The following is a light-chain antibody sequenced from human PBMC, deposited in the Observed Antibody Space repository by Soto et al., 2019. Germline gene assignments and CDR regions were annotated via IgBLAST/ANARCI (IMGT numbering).Light chain of an antibody. CDR3: QQYQNYFLT. Sequence: EMTPSPTTLSPSVVDRVTISSRASHSIGSWLACYQQKPGKAPTLLIYDASSLERGVPPRFSGSGSGTEFTPTISSPHPDDCGIDDCQQYQNYFLTFGGGTKVDI. J-gene: IGKJ4*02. CDR1: HSIGSW. V-gene: IGKV1-5*01. CDR2: DAS.